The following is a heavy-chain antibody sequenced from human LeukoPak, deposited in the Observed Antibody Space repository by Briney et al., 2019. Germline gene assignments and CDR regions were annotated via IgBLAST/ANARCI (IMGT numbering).Heavy chain of an antibody. CDR2: ISGSGGTT. CDR1: GFTFSSYA. CDR3: AKDQRLLEGFRWFDP. Sequence: PGGSLRLSCAASGFTFSSYAMNWVRQAPGKGLEWVSGISGSGGTTNYADSEKGRFTISRDNSKNTLYLQMNSLRAEDMAVYYCAKDQRLLEGFRWFDPWGQGTLVTVSS. J-gene: IGHJ5*02. V-gene: IGHV3-23*01. D-gene: IGHD3-3*01.